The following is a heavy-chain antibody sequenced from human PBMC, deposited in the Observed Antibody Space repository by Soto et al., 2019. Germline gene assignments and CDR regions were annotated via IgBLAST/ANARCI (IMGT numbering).Heavy chain of an antibody. CDR2: IYYSGST. D-gene: IGHD1-1*01. Sequence: QLQLQESGPGLVKPSETLSLTCTVSGGSISSSSYYWGWIRQPPGQGLEWIGSIYYSGSTYYNPSLKSRVTISVDTSKNQFSLKRSSVTAADTAVYYCARRRGRTTGTQNFDYWGQGTLVTVSS. CDR3: ARRRGRTTGTQNFDY. CDR1: GGSISSSSYY. J-gene: IGHJ4*02. V-gene: IGHV4-39*01.